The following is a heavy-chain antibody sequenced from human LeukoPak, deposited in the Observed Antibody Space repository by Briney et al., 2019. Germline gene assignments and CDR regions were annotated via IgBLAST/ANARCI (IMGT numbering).Heavy chain of an antibody. CDR3: ASSAYYFDY. V-gene: IGHV3-74*01. CDR1: GFTFSKHW. Sequence: GGSLRLSCVASGFTFSKHWMHWVRQAPGKGLVWVSRINRDGSSTIYADSVKGRLTISRDNAKNTLYLQMNSLRAEDTAVYYCASSAYYFDYWGQGTLVTVSS. CDR2: INRDGSST. J-gene: IGHJ4*02.